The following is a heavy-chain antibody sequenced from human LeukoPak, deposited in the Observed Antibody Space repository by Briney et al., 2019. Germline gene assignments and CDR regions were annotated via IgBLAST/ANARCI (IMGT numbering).Heavy chain of an antibody. Sequence: GGSLRLSCAASGFTFSNHWMHWVRQAPGKGLVWVSRINGDGTSTNYADSVKGRFTISRDNAKSTVYLQMNSLGAEDTAVYYCARTGSGGDLDIWGQGTMVTVSS. CDR2: INGDGTST. V-gene: IGHV3-74*01. J-gene: IGHJ3*02. CDR3: ARTGSGGDLDI. D-gene: IGHD2-15*01. CDR1: GFTFSNHW.